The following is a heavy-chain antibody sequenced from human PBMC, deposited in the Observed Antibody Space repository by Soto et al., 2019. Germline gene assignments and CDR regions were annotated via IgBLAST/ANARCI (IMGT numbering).Heavy chain of an antibody. V-gene: IGHV3-23*01. D-gene: IGHD3-10*01. CDR1: GFTFSSYA. J-gene: IGHJ4*02. CDR3: AKEGVYDGSGSYYQTGFDY. CDR2: ISASGGST. Sequence: EVQLLESGGGLVQPGGSLRLSCAASGFTFSSYAMSWVRQAPGKGLEWVSAISASGGSTYYADSVKGRFTISRDNCKNTLYLQMNSLRAEDTAVYYCAKEGVYDGSGSYYQTGFDYWGQGTLVTVSS.